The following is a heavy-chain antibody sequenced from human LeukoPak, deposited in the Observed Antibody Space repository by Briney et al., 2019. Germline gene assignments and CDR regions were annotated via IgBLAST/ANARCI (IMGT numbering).Heavy chain of an antibody. D-gene: IGHD2-21*01. J-gene: IGHJ4*02. V-gene: IGHV5-51*01. CDR1: GYIFTRSW. CDR3: ARRGERLNNFDY. CDR2: VYPDDSDT. Sequence: GESLKISCKGSGYIFTRSWIGWVRQMPGKGLEWMGIVYPDDSDTIYSPSFQGQVSISADKSISTAYLQWSSLNASHTAMYYCARRGERLNNFDYWGQGTLVTVSS.